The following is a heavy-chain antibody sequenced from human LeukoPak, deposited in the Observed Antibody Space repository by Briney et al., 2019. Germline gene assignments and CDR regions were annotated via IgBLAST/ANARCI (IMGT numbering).Heavy chain of an antibody. Sequence: GGSLRLSCAASGFTFSTFAMIWVRQPPGKGLEWVSSIFPSGGEIHYADSVRGRFTISRDNSKSTLSLQMNSLRAEDTAVYYCARDNSVGDTAWWFDPWGQGTLVTVSS. V-gene: IGHV3-23*01. CDR1: GFTFSTFA. CDR2: IFPSGGEI. J-gene: IGHJ5*02. D-gene: IGHD1-26*01. CDR3: ARDNSVGDTAWWFDP.